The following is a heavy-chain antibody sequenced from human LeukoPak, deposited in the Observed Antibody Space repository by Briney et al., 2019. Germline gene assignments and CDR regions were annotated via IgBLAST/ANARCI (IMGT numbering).Heavy chain of an antibody. Sequence: GGSLRLSCIASGFSFSGHWMHWARQLPGKGLVWVSRISPTGSTTSYADSVKGRFTVSRDNAKNTLYLQVNNLRAEDTAVYYCARGPNSNWSGLDFWGQGTLVTVSA. V-gene: IGHV3-74*01. CDR3: ARGPNSNWSGLDF. J-gene: IGHJ4*02. D-gene: IGHD6-6*01. CDR1: GFSFSGHW. CDR2: ISPTGSTT.